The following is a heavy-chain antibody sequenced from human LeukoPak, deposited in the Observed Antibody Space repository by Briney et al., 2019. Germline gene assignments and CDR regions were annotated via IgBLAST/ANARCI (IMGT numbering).Heavy chain of an antibody. Sequence: SETLSLTCAVYGGSFSGYYWSWIRQPPGKGLEWIGEINHSGSTNYNPSLKSRVTISVDTSKNQFSLKLSSVTAADTAVYYCASARRTSPLDYWGQGTLVTVSS. CDR2: INHSGST. CDR1: GGSFSGYY. CDR3: ASARRTSPLDY. J-gene: IGHJ4*02. V-gene: IGHV4-34*01.